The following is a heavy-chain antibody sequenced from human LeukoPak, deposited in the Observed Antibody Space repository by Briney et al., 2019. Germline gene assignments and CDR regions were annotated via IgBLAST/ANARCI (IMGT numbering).Heavy chain of an antibody. CDR1: GFTFSSYG. Sequence: GGSLRLSCAASGFTFSSYGMHWVRQAPGKGLEWVAVISYDGSNKYYADSVKGRFTISRDNSKNTLYLQMNSLRAEDTAVYYCAKAELLWFGDLPYYYYGMDVWGQGTTVTVSS. CDR2: ISYDGSNK. CDR3: AKAELLWFGDLPYYYYGMDV. D-gene: IGHD3-10*01. J-gene: IGHJ6*02. V-gene: IGHV3-30*18.